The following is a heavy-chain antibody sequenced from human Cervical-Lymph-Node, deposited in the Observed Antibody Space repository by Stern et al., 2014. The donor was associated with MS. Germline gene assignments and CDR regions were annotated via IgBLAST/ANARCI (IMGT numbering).Heavy chain of an antibody. CDR3: AKHRGEDWNYAFWFDP. CDR1: RFTFDNYG. D-gene: IGHD1-7*01. Sequence: VQLVQSGGGVVQPGTSLRLSCAASRFTFDNYGMHWVRQAPGKGLEWVALISYDGSNKHYADSVKGRFPISRDNSNNTLFLQMNSLRAEDTAVYYCAKHRGEDWNYAFWFDPWGQGTLVTVSS. V-gene: IGHV3-30*18. J-gene: IGHJ5*02. CDR2: ISYDGSNK.